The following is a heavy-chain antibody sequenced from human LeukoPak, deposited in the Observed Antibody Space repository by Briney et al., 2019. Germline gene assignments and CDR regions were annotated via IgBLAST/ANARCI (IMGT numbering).Heavy chain of an antibody. CDR3: ARSPLRAYAFDI. CDR2: INHSGST. V-gene: IGHV4-34*01. CDR1: GGSFSGYY. J-gene: IGHJ3*02. Sequence: SETLSLTCAVYGGSFSGYYGSWIRQPPGKGLEWIGEINHSGSTNYNPSLKSRVTISVDTSKNQFSLKLSSVTAADTAVYYCARSPLRAYAFDIWGQGTMVTVSS.